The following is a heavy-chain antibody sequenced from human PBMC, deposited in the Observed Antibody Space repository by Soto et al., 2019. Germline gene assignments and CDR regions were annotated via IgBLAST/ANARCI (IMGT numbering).Heavy chain of an antibody. Sequence: GGSLRLSCAASGFTFSSYAMSWVRQAPGKGLEWVSAISGSGGSTYYADSVKGRFTISRDNAKNSLYLQMNSLRAEDTAVYYCARVYHPLATHFDYWGQGTLVTVSS. CDR1: GFTFSSYA. V-gene: IGHV3-23*01. D-gene: IGHD5-12*01. CDR2: ISGSGGST. J-gene: IGHJ4*02. CDR3: ARVYHPLATHFDY.